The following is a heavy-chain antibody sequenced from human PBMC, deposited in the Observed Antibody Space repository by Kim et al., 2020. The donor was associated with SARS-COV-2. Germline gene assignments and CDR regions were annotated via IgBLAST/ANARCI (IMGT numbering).Heavy chain of an antibody. J-gene: IGHJ6*02. CDR1: GFTFSNFD. CDR2: ISSSGSNK. D-gene: IGHD3-3*01. Sequence: GGSLRLSCAASGFTFSNFDMNWVRQSPGRGLEWVARISSSGSNKYYADSVEGRFTISRDNAKKSLYLQMSSLRADDTGVYYCLFGAAFFQFYGRDVWSQG. CDR3: LFGAAFFQFYGRDV. V-gene: IGHV3-48*03.